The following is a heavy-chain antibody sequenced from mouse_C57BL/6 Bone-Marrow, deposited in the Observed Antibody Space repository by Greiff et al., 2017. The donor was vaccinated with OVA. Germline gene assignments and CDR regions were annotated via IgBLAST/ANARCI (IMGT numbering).Heavy chain of an antibody. V-gene: IGHV5-4*03. Sequence: DVMLVESGGGLVKPGGSLKLSCAASGFTFSSYAMSWVRQTPEKRLEWVATISDGGSYTYYPDNVKGRFTISRDNAKTNLYLKMSNRKSEDTAMYYCSSIYYVNYEAMDYWGQGTSVTVSS. J-gene: IGHJ4*01. CDR3: SSIYYVNYEAMDY. CDR1: GFTFSSYA. CDR2: ISDGGSYT. D-gene: IGHD2-1*01.